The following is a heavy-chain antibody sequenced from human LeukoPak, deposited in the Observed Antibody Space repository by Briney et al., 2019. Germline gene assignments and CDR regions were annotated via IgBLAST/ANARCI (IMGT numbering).Heavy chain of an antibody. D-gene: IGHD2-15*01. J-gene: IGHJ3*02. CDR1: GFTFSSYA. CDR3: AKETVVVVAATPDAFDI. CDR2: ISCSGGST. Sequence: WGSLRLYCAGSGFTFSSYAMSWVGQAPRKGLEWVSGISCSGGSTHYADSVKERLAPSRDNSKNTLYLQKNSLRAEDTAVYYCAKETVVVVAATPDAFDICGQRGILADSS. V-gene: IGHV3-23*01.